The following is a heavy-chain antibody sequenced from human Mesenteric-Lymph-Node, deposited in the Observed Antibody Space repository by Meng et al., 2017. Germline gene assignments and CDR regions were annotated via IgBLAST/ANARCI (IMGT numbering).Heavy chain of an antibody. CDR2: ISWNSGSI. CDR1: GFTFDDYA. V-gene: IGHV3-9*01. J-gene: IGHJ4*02. CDR3: AIDLNYYASGTN. Sequence: SLKISCAASGFTFDDYAMHWVRQAPGKGLEWVSGISWNSGSIGYADSVKGRFTISRDNAKNSLYLQMNSLRAEDTAFYYCAIDLNYYASGTNWGQGTLVTVSS. D-gene: IGHD3-10*01.